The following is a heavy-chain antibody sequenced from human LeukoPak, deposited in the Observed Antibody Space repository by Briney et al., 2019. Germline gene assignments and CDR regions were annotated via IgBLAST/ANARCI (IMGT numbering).Heavy chain of an antibody. CDR2: IYSGGST. D-gene: IGHD6-13*01. Sequence: GGSLRLSCAASGFTVSSNYMSWVRQAPGKGLEWVSVIYSGGSTYYADSVKGRFTISRHNSKNTLYLQMNSLRAEDTALYYCAKDGIAAAFDYWGQGTLVTVSS. V-gene: IGHV3-53*04. CDR1: GFTVSSNY. CDR3: AKDGIAAAFDY. J-gene: IGHJ4*02.